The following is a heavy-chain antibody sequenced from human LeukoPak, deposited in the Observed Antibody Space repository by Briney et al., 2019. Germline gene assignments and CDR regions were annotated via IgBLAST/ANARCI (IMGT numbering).Heavy chain of an antibody. CDR1: GFPFSSYS. CDR2: ISSSSSYI. D-gene: IGHD6-25*01. V-gene: IGHV3-21*01. Sequence: GSLKLSCATSGFPFSSYSMNWVRPAPGKGLEGVSTISSSSSYIYYADSVKGRFTISRDNAKNSLYLQMNSLRAEDTAVYYCARADSSGRGAFDIWGQGTMVTVSS. CDR3: ARADSSGRGAFDI. J-gene: IGHJ3*02.